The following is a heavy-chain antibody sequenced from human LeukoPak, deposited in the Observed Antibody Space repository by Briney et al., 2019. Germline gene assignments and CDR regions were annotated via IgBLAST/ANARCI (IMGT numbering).Heavy chain of an antibody. CDR2: IYTSGST. D-gene: IGHD3-22*01. J-gene: IGHJ4*02. Sequence: SETLSLTCTVSGGSISSYYWSWIREPAGKGLEWIVRIYTSGSTNYNPSLKSRVTMSVDTSKNQFSLKLGSVTAADTAVYYCARAYDYDSSGYALRDWGQGTLVTVSS. CDR1: GGSISSYY. V-gene: IGHV4-4*07. CDR3: ARAYDYDSSGYALRD.